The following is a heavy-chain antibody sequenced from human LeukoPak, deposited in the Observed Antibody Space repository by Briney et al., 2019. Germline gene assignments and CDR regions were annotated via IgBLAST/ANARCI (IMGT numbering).Heavy chain of an antibody. J-gene: IGHJ3*01. D-gene: IGHD1-1*01. CDR1: GFTFSSYS. CDR2: ISSSSSYI. V-gene: IGHV3-21*06. CDR3: ARDCRRWNGVFDV. Sequence: GGSLRLSCAASGFTFSSYSMNWVRQAPGKGLEWVSSISSSSSYIYYADSVKGRVIISRDDAKNSLYLQMNSLRAEDTAVYYCARDCRRWNGVFDVWGQGTTVSVSS.